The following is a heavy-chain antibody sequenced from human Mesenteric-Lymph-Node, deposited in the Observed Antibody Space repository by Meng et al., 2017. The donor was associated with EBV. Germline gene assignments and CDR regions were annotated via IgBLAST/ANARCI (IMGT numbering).Heavy chain of an antibody. V-gene: IGHV3-21*01. Sequence: VLLVEPGGGLVKPGGSLSLSGVASGFTLSSHSMSWVRQAPGKGLEWVSFINRDTSNINYADSVKGRFTVSRDNAKNSLYLQMSSLGAEDTAVYYCARDNSGWSRDYWGQGTLVTVSS. CDR1: GFTLSSHS. D-gene: IGHD6-19*01. J-gene: IGHJ4*02. CDR3: ARDNSGWSRDY. CDR2: INRDTSNI.